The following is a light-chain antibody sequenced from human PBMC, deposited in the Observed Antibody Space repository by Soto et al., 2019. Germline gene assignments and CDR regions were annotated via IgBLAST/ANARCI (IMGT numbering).Light chain of an antibody. J-gene: IGKJ4*01. CDR2: DAS. CDR3: QQRSKWPLT. V-gene: IGKV3-11*01. CDR1: QSVSSY. Sequence: EIVLTQSPATLSVSPGERATLSCRASQSVSSYLAWLQQKPGQAPRLLLYDASNRATGIPARLSGSGSGTDFTLTISSLEPEDFAFYYCQQRSKWPLTFGGGTKVEIK.